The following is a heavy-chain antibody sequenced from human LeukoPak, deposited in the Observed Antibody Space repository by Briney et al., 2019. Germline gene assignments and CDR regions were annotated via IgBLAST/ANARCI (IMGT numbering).Heavy chain of an antibody. D-gene: IGHD3-22*01. J-gene: IGHJ4*02. V-gene: IGHV1-18*01. CDR1: GYTFTSYG. CDR3: ARAHKTHYYDSSGYYIN. CDR2: ISAYNGNT. Sequence: ASVKVSCKASGYTFTSYGISWVRQAPGQGLEWMGWISAYNGNTNYAQELQGRVTMTTDTSTSTAYMELRSLRSDDTAVYYCARAHKTHYYDSSGYYINWGQGTLVTVSS.